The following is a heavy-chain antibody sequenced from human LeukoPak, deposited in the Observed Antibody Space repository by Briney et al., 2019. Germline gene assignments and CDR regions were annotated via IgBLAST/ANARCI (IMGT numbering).Heavy chain of an antibody. CDR3: ARAVEGGYSSSSWGYYYYMDV. CDR1: GFTVSSNS. Sequence: GSLRLSCTVSGFTVSSNSMSWVRQAPGKGLEWIGYIYYSGSTTYNPSLKSRVTISVDTSKNQFSLKLSSVTAADTAVYYCARAVEGGYSSSSWGYYYYMDVWGKGTTVTVSS. D-gene: IGHD6-6*01. J-gene: IGHJ6*03. CDR2: IYYSGST. V-gene: IGHV4-59*02.